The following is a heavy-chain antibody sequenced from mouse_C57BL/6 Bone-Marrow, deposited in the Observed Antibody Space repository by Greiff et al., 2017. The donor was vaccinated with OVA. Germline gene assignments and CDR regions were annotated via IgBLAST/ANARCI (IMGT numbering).Heavy chain of an antibody. V-gene: IGHV14-3*01. J-gene: IGHJ4*01. D-gene: IGHD1-1*01. CDR3: ARGSFGSSFYAMDY. CDR2: IDPANDNT. CDR1: GFNIKNTY. Sequence: VQLKESVAELVRPGASVKLSCTASGFNIKNTYMHWVKQRPEQGLEWIGRIDPANDNTKYAPKFQGKATMTADTSSNTSYLQLSSLSSGDTAVDCCARGSFGSSFYAMDYWGQGTSVTVSS.